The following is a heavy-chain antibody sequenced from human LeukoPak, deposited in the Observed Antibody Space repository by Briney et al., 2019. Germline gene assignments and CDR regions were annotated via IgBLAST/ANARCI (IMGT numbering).Heavy chain of an antibody. Sequence: PGRSLRLSCAASGFTFSSYGMHWVRQAPGKGLEWVAVISYDGSNKYYADSVKGRFTISRDNSKNTLYLQMNSLRAEDTAVYYCAKDWGWGSYSPAFDIWGQGTMVTVSS. CDR1: GFTFSSYG. V-gene: IGHV3-30*18. CDR2: ISYDGSNK. CDR3: AKDWGWGSYSPAFDI. J-gene: IGHJ3*02. D-gene: IGHD1-26*01.